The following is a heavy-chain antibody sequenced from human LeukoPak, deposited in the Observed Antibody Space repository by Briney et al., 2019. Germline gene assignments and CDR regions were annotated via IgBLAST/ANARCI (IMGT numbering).Heavy chain of an antibody. J-gene: IGHJ3*02. CDR2: ISNDGSNK. V-gene: IGHV3-30*18. CDR1: GFTFSSYG. CDR3: AKGRGAFDI. Sequence: WKSLRLSCAASGFTFSSYGMHWVRQAPGKGLEWVAVISNDGSNKYYADSVKGRFTISRDNSKNTLYLQMNSLRAEDTAVYYCAKGRGAFDIWGQGTMVTVSS. D-gene: IGHD3-10*01.